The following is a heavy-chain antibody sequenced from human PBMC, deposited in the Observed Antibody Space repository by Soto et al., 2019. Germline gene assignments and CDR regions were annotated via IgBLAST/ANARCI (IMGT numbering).Heavy chain of an antibody. Sequence: EVQLVESGGGLVQPGGSLRLSCAASGFTFNNYYMVWVRQAPGRGLEWVANINQDGSAKYYVDSVKGRFTISRDNAKSSLYLQINSLRAEYTATYYCGRGFGGNNWGQGSLVTVSS. J-gene: IGHJ4*02. D-gene: IGHD2-15*01. CDR1: GFTFNNYY. CDR3: GRGFGGNN. V-gene: IGHV3-7*05. CDR2: INQDGSAK.